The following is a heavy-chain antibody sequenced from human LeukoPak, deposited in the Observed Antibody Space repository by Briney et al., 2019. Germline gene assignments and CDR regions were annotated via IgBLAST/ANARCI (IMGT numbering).Heavy chain of an antibody. D-gene: IGHD6-13*01. V-gene: IGHV1-18*04. J-gene: IGHJ4*02. CDR1: GYTFSGYY. CDR3: ARARSGIPFDY. Sequence: GASVKVSCKASGYTFSGYYMHWVRQAPGQGLEWMGWISAYNGNTNYAQKLQGRVTMTTDTSTSTAYMELRSLRSDDTAVYYCARARSGIPFDYWGQGTLVTVSS. CDR2: ISAYNGNT.